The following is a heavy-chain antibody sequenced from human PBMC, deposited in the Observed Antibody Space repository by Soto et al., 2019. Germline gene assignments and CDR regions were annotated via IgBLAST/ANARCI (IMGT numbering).Heavy chain of an antibody. CDR1: GYTFTSYA. D-gene: IGHD3-10*01. J-gene: IGHJ4*01. CDR3: ARDLWLGESFRYYFDY. CDR2: INAGNGNT. V-gene: IGHV1-3*01. Sequence: ASVKVSCKASGYTFTSYAMHWVRQAPGQRLEWMGWINAGNGNTKYSQKFQGRVTITRDTSASTAYMELSSLTSEDTALYYCARDLWLGESFRYYFDYWAQGTLVTVS.